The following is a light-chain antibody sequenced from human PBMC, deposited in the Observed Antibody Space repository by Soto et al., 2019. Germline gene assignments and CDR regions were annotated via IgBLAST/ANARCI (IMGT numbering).Light chain of an antibody. Sequence: DTQMTQSPSTLSASVGDRVTITCRASQSIRSWLAWYQQKPGKAPKLLIFDASSLESGVPSRFSGSGSGTEFTLTISSLQPDDFATYYCQQYNRYALTFGGGTKVDI. J-gene: IGKJ4*01. CDR3: QQYNRYALT. CDR2: DAS. V-gene: IGKV1-5*01. CDR1: QSIRSW.